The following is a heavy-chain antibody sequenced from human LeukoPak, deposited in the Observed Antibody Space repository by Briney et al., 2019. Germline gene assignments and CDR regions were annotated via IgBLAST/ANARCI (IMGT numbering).Heavy chain of an antibody. CDR3: AKAGGYYSLGAFDI. D-gene: IGHD3-10*01. V-gene: IGHV3-74*01. CDR1: GFTFSSYW. CDR2: INSDGSST. Sequence: GGSLRLSCAASGFTFSSYWMHWVRQAPGKGLVWVSRINSDGSSTSYADSVKGRFTVSRDNAKNTLYLQMNSLRAEDTAVYYCAKAGGYYSLGAFDIWGQGTMVTVSS. J-gene: IGHJ3*02.